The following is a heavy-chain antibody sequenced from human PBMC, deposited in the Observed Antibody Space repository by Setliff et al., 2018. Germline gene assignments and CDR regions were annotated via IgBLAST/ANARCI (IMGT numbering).Heavy chain of an antibody. V-gene: IGHV4-59*01. CDR3: VRDRTAYSYGLDV. Sequence: PSETLSLTCTVSGGSIGPYFWSWIRQPPGKGLEWIGYIYHNGNTNFNPSLKTRVTMSVDTSKNQFALNLRSVTAADTAVYYCVRDRTAYSYGLDVWGQGTTVTVSS. D-gene: IGHD5-18*01. CDR2: IYHNGNT. J-gene: IGHJ6*02. CDR1: GGSIGPYF.